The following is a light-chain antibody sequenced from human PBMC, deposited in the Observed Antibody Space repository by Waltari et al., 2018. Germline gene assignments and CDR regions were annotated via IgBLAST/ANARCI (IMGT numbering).Light chain of an antibody. CDR3: QHYGSSPLFT. Sequence: EIVLTQSPGTLSLSPGERATLSCRASQSVSGTYLAWYQQKPGQAPRLLIYGASSRATGIPDRFSGSGSGTDFSLTISRLEPEDFAVYYCQHYGSSPLFTFGLGTKVDIK. V-gene: IGKV3-20*01. J-gene: IGKJ3*01. CDR1: QSVSGTY. CDR2: GAS.